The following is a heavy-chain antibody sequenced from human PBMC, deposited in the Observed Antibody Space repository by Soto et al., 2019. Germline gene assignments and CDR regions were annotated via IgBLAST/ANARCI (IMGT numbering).Heavy chain of an antibody. Sequence: SETLSLTCAVYGGSFSGYYWSWIRQPPGKGLEWIGEINHSGSTNYNPSLKSRVTISVDTSKNQFSLKLSSVTAADTAVYYCGRRGYSYGYGYWGQGTLVTGLL. V-gene: IGHV4-34*01. CDR2: INHSGST. CDR1: GGSFSGYY. CDR3: GRRGYSYGYGY. D-gene: IGHD5-18*01. J-gene: IGHJ4*02.